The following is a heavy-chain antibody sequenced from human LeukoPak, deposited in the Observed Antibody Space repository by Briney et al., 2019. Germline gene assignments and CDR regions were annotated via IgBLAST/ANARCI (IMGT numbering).Heavy chain of an antibody. Sequence: PSETLSLTCAVYGGSFSGYYWTFIRQPPGKGPEWIGEINHSGSTNYNPSLKSRVTISVDTSRNEFSLRLNSVTAADTAVYYCATFRWGVGFEYWGQGTLVTVSS. CDR2: INHSGST. V-gene: IGHV4-34*01. CDR1: GGSFSGYY. J-gene: IGHJ4*02. CDR3: ATFRWGVGFEY. D-gene: IGHD3-16*01.